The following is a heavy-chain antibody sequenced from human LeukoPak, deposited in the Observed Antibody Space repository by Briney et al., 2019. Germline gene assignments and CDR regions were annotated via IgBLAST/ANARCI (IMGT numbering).Heavy chain of an antibody. CDR1: GGSISNFY. CDR2: IYYSGST. J-gene: IGHJ4*01. D-gene: IGHD6-13*01. CDR3: ARDRSWYWGFDY. V-gene: IGHV4-59*01. Sequence: SETLSLTCIVSGGSISNFYWSWIRQPPGKGLEWIGYIYYSGSTNYNPSLKSRVTISVDTSKNQFSLKLSSVTAADTAVYYCARDRSWYWGFDYWGQGTLVTVSS.